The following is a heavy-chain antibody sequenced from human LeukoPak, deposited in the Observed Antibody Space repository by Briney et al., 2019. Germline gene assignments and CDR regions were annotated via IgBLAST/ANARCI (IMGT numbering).Heavy chain of an antibody. V-gene: IGHV3-49*04. CDR3: TRDGEFLRSAYDS. J-gene: IGHJ4*02. CDR2: IRSKDYGGTT. D-gene: IGHD3-22*01. Sequence: GGSLRLSCTASGFTFCDYAMSWVRQAPGKGLEWVGFIRSKDYGGTTEYAASVKGRFTISRDDSKSIAYLQMNSLKTEDTAVDYCTRDGEFLRSAYDSWGQGTLVTVSS. CDR1: GFTFCDYA.